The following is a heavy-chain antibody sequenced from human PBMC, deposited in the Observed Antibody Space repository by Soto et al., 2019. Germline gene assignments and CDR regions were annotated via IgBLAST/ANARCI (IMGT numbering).Heavy chain of an antibody. D-gene: IGHD2-2*01. CDR1: GYTFTSYG. CDR3: AREGVVVPAAMGGYYYYYYGMDV. V-gene: IGHV1-18*01. CDR2: ISAYNGNT. Sequence: ASVKVSCKASGYTFTSYGISWVRQAPGQGLEWMGWISAYNGNTNYAQKLQGRVTMTTDTSTSTAYMELRSLRSDDTAVYYCAREGVVVPAAMGGYYYYYYGMDVWGQGTTVTAP. J-gene: IGHJ6*02.